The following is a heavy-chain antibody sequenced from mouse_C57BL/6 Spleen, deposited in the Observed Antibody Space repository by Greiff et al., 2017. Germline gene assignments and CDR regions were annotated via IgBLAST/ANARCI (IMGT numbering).Heavy chain of an antibody. CDR1: GYTFSSYW. Sequence: QVQLQQPGAELVKPGASVKLSCKASGYTFSSYWLHWVKPRPGQGLPWIGLIHPNSGSTNYTAKFKSQAPLTVDKSSSTAYMQLSSLTSEDSAVYYCARRGYYGSSFYYAMDYWGQGTSVTVSS. V-gene: IGHV1-64*01. J-gene: IGHJ4*01. D-gene: IGHD1-1*01. CDR2: IHPNSGST. CDR3: ARRGYYGSSFYYAMDY.